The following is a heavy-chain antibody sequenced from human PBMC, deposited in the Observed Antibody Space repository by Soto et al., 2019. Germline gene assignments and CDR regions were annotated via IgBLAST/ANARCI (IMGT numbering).Heavy chain of an antibody. V-gene: IGHV4-34*01. J-gene: IGHJ4*02. D-gene: IGHD5-18*01. CDR3: ARGRGYSYGIDY. Sequence: PSETLSLTCAVYGGSFSGYYWSWIRQPPGKGLEWIGEINHSGSTNYNPSLKSRVTISVDTSKNQFSLKLSSVTAADTAVYYCARGRGYSYGIDYWGQGTLVTVSS. CDR2: INHSGST. CDR1: GGSFSGYY.